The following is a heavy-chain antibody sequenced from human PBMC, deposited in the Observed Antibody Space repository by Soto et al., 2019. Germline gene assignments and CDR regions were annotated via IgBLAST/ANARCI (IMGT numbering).Heavy chain of an antibody. J-gene: IGHJ5*02. V-gene: IGHV4-34*01. D-gene: IGHD2-2*01. CDR2: INHSGST. CDR1: GGSFSGYY. Sequence: PSETLSLTCAVYGGSFSGYYWSWIRQPPGKGLEWIGEINHSGSTNYNPSLKSRVTISVDKSKNQFSLKLSSVTAADTAVYYCARSGIVLVPAAKNWFDPWGQGTLVTVSS. CDR3: ARSGIVLVPAAKNWFDP.